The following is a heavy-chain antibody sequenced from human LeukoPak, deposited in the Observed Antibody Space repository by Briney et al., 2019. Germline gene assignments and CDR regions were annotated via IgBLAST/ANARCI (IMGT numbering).Heavy chain of an antibody. Sequence: SETLSLTCTVSGDSINRYYWSWIRQSPGKGLEWIGYIYHSGTTKYNPSLKSRVTISVGTSKNQFSLKLSSVTAVDTAVYYCARVGYYDSSGYYYGYYYYYMDVWGKGTTVTVSS. CDR2: IYHSGTT. CDR3: ARVGYYDSSGYYYGYYYYYMDV. V-gene: IGHV4-59*01. J-gene: IGHJ6*03. D-gene: IGHD3-22*01. CDR1: GDSINRYY.